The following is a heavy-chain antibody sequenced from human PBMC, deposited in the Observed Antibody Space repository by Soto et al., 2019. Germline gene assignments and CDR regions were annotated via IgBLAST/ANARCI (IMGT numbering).Heavy chain of an antibody. D-gene: IGHD2-2*01. J-gene: IGHJ6*02. CDR2: ISGRGDHR. CDR1: PITGNNLPA. Sequence: EMQLLESGGGLGQPGGPLGSWGLASPITGNNLPALAGARQTPEKGLGWVSTISGRGDHRYYADSVKGRFTISRDNSKNRLYLQMDGLRVDDTAVYYCAKDRALENQTPYGMDVWGQGTTVTV. CDR3: AKDRALENQTPYGMDV. V-gene: IGHV3-23*01.